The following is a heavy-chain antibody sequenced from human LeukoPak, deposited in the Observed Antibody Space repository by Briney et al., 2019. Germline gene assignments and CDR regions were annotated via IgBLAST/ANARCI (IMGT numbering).Heavy chain of an antibody. J-gene: IGHJ6*02. CDR3: ARMVRYYYYGMDV. CDR2: MNPNSGNT. V-gene: IGHV1-8*02. D-gene: IGHD3-10*01. CDR1: GGTFSSYA. Sequence: RASVKVSCKASGGTFSSYAISWVRQAPGQGLEWMGWMNPNSGNTGYAQKFQGRVTMTRNTSISTAYMELSSLRSEDTAVYYCARMVRYYYYGMDVWGQGTTVTVSS.